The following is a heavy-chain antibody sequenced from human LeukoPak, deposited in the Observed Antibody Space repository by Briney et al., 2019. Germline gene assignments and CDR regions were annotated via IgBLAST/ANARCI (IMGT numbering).Heavy chain of an antibody. CDR2: ISSSGSGGNT. J-gene: IGHJ4*02. CDR1: GVTLSSYA. Sequence: GGSLRLSCAASGVTLSSYAMSWARQAPGKGLEWVSGISSSGSGGNTYYADSVKGRFTISRDSSKNTLFLHMNTLRAEDTAIYYCAKAVAGTGSADYWGQGTLVTVSS. CDR3: AKAVAGTGSADY. V-gene: IGHV3-23*01. D-gene: IGHD6-19*01.